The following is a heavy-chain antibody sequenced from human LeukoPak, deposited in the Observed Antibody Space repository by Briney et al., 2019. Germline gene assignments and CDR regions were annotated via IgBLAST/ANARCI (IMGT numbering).Heavy chain of an antibody. CDR1: GFTFSSYG. J-gene: IGHJ4*02. D-gene: IGHD2-2*02. Sequence: GGSLRLSCAASGFTFSSYGMHWVRQAPGKGLEWVAFIRYDGSNKYYADSVKGRFTISRDNSKNTLYLQMNSLRAEDTAVYYCAKGTDGYCSSTSCYTFDYWGQGTLVTVSS. V-gene: IGHV3-30*02. CDR3: AKGTDGYCSSTSCYTFDY. CDR2: IRYDGSNK.